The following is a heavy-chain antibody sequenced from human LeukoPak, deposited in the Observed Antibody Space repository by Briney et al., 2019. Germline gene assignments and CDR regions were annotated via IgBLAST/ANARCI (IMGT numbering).Heavy chain of an antibody. CDR2: IYYSGST. Sequence: PSETLSLTCTASGGSISSGGYYWSWIRQHPGKGLEWIGYIYYSGSTYYNPSLKSRVTISVDTSKNQFSLKLSSVTAADTAVYYCASTFSGYDETYFDYWGQGTLVTVSS. CDR3: ASTFSGYDETYFDY. J-gene: IGHJ4*02. CDR1: GGSISSGGYY. D-gene: IGHD5-12*01. V-gene: IGHV4-31*03.